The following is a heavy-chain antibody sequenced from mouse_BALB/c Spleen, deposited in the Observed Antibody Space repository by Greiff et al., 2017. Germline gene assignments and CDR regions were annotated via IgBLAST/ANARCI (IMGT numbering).Heavy chain of an antibody. CDR1: GFTFSSFG. CDR2: ISSGSSTI. Sequence: EVQRVESGGGLVQPGGSRKLSCAASGFTFSSFGMHWVRQAPEKGLEWVAYISSGSSTIYYADTVKGRFTISRDNPKNTLFLQMTSLRSEDTAMYYCARETPYAMDYWGQGTSVTVSS. J-gene: IGHJ4*01. V-gene: IGHV5-17*02. CDR3: ARETPYAMDY.